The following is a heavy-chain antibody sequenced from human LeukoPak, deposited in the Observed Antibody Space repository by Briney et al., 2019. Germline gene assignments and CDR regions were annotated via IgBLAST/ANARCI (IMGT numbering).Heavy chain of an antibody. V-gene: IGHV1-69*06. CDR3: ARVRVTADSAAFDL. D-gene: IGHD5-18*01. CDR2: IIPIFGTA. CDR1: GGAFSSYA. Sequence: SVKVSCKASGGAFSSYAISWVRQAPGQGLEWMGGIIPIFGTANYARKFQGRVTITADKSTSTAYMELSSLRSEDTAVYYCARVRVTADSAAFDLWGRGTLVTVSS. J-gene: IGHJ2*01.